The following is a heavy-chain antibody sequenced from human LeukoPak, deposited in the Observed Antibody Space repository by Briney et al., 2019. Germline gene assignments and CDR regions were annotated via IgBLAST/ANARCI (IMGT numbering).Heavy chain of an antibody. CDR3: ARGRDSSGWYHTVVYFDY. CDR2: IYTSGST. Sequence: PSETLSLTCTVSGGSISSGSYYWSWIRQPAGKGLEWIGRIYTSGSTNYNPSLKSRVTISVDTSKNQFSLKLSSVTAADTAVYYCARGRDSSGWYHTVVYFDYWGQGTLVTVSP. D-gene: IGHD6-19*01. J-gene: IGHJ4*02. CDR1: GGSISSGSYY. V-gene: IGHV4-61*02.